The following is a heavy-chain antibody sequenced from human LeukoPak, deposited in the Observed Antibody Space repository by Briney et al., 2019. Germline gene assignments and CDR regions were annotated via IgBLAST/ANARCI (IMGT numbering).Heavy chain of an antibody. J-gene: IGHJ4*02. CDR3: ATNSKRFGELALDY. CDR1: GFTFSSYA. D-gene: IGHD3-10*01. V-gene: IGHV3-23*01. Sequence: PGGSLRLSCAVSGFTFSSYAMSWVRQAPGKGLEWVSGISGSGGSTYYADSVKGRFTISRDNSKNTLYLQMNSLRAEDTAVYYCATNSKRFGELALDYWGQGTLVTVSS. CDR2: ISGSGGST.